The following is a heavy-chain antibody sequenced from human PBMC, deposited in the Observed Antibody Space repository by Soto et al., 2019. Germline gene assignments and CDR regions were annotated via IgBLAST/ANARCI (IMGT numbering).Heavy chain of an antibody. CDR1: GYSFTSYG. CDR3: AKVNTATSPSRYRFGMDV. D-gene: IGHD4-17*01. CDR2: ISGYNGNT. V-gene: IGHV1-18*01. Sequence: QVQLMQSGPELKKPGASVKVSCKASGYSFTSYGISWVRQAPGRGLEWMGWISGYNGNTNYAQKFQGRVTMTRDTSTSTAHMDLRNLTSDDTAVFYCAKVNTATSPSRYRFGMDVWGPGTTVTVS. J-gene: IGHJ6*02.